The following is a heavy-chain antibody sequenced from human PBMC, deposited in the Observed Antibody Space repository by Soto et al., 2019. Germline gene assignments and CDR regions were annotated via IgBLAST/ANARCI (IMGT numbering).Heavy chain of an antibody. CDR2: ISSSGSTI. V-gene: IGHV3-11*01. CDR3: ARDPAPYYDFWSGYYRDY. J-gene: IGHJ4*02. Sequence: GRPLRLSCAASGFTFSDYYMSWISQAPGKGLEWVSYISSSGSTIYYADSVKGRFTISRDNAKNSPYLQMNSLRAEDTAVYYCARDPAPYYDFWSGYYRDYWGQGTLVTVSS. CDR1: GFTFSDYY. D-gene: IGHD3-3*01.